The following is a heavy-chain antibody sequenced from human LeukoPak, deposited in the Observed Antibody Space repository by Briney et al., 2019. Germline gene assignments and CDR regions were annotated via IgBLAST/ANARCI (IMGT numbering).Heavy chain of an antibody. CDR1: EIVFSNTA. J-gene: IGHJ5*02. CDR2: IGGGGERT. Sequence: PGGSLRLSCAASEIVFSNTAMTWARQSPGRGLEWVSAIGGGGERTFYADSVKGRFTISRDNSKNMAYLQMNSLRADDTAIYYCGKDGGQYSSGPEFDPRGQGALVTVSS. D-gene: IGHD6-19*01. CDR3: GKDGGQYSSGPEFDP. V-gene: IGHV3-23*01.